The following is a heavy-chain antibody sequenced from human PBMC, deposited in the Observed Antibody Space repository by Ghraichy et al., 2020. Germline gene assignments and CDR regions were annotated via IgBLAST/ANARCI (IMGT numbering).Heavy chain of an antibody. J-gene: IGHJ4*02. D-gene: IGHD4-23*01. CDR1: GGSISSYY. CDR3: ARLTLGLDGNSKFDY. V-gene: IGHV4-59*08. CDR2: IYYSGST. Sequence: SETLSLTCTVSGGSISSYYWSWIRQPPGKGLEWIGYIYYSGSTNYNPSLKSRVTISVDTSKNQFSLKLSSVTAADTAVYYCARLTLGLDGNSKFDYWDQGTLVTVSS.